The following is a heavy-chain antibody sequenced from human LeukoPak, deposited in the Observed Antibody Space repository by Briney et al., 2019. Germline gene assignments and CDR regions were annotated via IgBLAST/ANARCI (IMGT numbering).Heavy chain of an antibody. J-gene: IGHJ4*02. Sequence: SETLSLTCTVSGGSISSYYWSWIRQPPGKGLEWIGYIYYSGSTNYNPSLKSRVTISVDTSKNQFSLKLSSVTAADTAVYYCAISDIVDRHTNEPPLDRWGQGTLVTVSS. V-gene: IGHV4-59*01. CDR2: IYYSGST. CDR3: AISDIVDRHTNEPPLDR. CDR1: GGSISSYY. D-gene: IGHD5-12*01.